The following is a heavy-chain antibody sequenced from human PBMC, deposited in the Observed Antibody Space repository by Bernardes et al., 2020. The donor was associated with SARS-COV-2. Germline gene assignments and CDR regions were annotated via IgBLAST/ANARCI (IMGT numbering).Heavy chain of an antibody. J-gene: IGHJ6*02. D-gene: IGHD2-2*01. Sequence: GGSLRLSCATSGFTFSSFAMTWVRQAPGKGLEWVSAISASGGNTFYADSVRGRFTISRDDSGSTLYLHMAGLRAVDTAIYYCAKFVVPAAMHYYNGLDVWGQGTTVTVS. CDR2: ISASGGNT. V-gene: IGHV3-23*01. CDR1: GFTFSSFA. CDR3: AKFVVPAAMHYYNGLDV.